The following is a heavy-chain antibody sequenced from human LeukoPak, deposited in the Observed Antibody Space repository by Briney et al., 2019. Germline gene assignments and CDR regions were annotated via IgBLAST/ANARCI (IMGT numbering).Heavy chain of an antibody. V-gene: IGHV3-9*01. CDR3: VKSGGYYYMDA. J-gene: IGHJ6*03. Sequence: GGSLRLSCAASGFVFHDFAMHWVRQSPGKGLEWVATISWNSDTILYADSVKGRFTISRDNDRDSLLMEMNSLRREDTALYYCVKSGGYYYMDAWGKGTTVIVSS. D-gene: IGHD2-15*01. CDR1: GFVFHDFA. CDR2: ISWNSDTI.